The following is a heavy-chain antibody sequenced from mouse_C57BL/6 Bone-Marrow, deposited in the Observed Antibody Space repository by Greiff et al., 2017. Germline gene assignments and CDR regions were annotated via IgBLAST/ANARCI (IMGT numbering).Heavy chain of an antibody. CDR2: IHPNSGST. CDR1: GYTFTSYW. CDR3: ARGGSTMITTRR. Sequence: QVQLQQPGAELVKPGASVKLSCKASGYTFTSYWMHWVKQRPGQGLEWIGMIHPNSGSTNYNAKFKSKATLTVDKSSSTTYMQLSSLTSEDFAVYYCARGGSTMITTRRWGQGTLVTVSA. J-gene: IGHJ3*01. D-gene: IGHD2-4*01. V-gene: IGHV1-64*01.